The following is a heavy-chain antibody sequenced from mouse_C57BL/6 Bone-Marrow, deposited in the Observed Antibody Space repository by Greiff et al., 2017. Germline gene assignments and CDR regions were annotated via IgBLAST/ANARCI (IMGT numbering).Heavy chain of an antibody. V-gene: IGHV14-2*01. D-gene: IGHD2-9*01. Sequence: EVKLVESGAELVKPGASVKLSCTASGFNITDYYMHWVKQRTEQGLEWIGRIDPEDGETKYAPKFQGKATITADTSSNTAYLQLSSLTSEDTAVYYCASLLCLSYWGQGTLVTVSA. J-gene: IGHJ3*01. CDR3: ASLLCLSY. CDR1: GFNITDYY. CDR2: IDPEDGET.